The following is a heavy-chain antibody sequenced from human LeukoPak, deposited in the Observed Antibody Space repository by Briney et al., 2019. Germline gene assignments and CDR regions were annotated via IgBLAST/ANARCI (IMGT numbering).Heavy chain of an antibody. D-gene: IGHD1-26*01. J-gene: IGHJ4*02. Sequence: TGGSLRLSCAASGFTFSSYEINWLRQAPGKGLEWVSYISGSGSTTHYADSAKGRFTISRDNAKNSLYLQINSLRAEDTAFYSCAREPVGAYYFDYWGQGTLVTVSS. CDR1: GFTFSSYE. CDR2: ISGSGSTT. CDR3: AREPVGAYYFDY. V-gene: IGHV3-48*03.